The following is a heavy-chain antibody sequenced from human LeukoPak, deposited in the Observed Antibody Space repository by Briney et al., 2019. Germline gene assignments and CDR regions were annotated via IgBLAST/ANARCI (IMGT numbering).Heavy chain of an antibody. D-gene: IGHD6-13*01. V-gene: IGHV4-59*08. Sequence: SETLSLTCTVSGGSISSYYWSWIRQPPGKGLEWIGYIYYSGSTNYNPSLKSRVTISVDTSKNQFSLKLSSVTAADTAVYYCARQRGSSWYKDYWGQGTLVTVSS. CDR3: ARQRGSSWYKDY. CDR2: IYYSGST. CDR1: GGSISSYY. J-gene: IGHJ4*02.